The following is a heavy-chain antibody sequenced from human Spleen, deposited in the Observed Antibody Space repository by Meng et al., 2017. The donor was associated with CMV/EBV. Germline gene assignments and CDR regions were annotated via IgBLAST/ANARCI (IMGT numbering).Heavy chain of an antibody. D-gene: IGHD5-18*01. CDR2: ISGSGGST. V-gene: IGHV3-23*01. CDR3: ARRDDSGGYTYGYFDF. Sequence: GGSLRLSCAGSRSTFSNYWMHWVRQAPGKGLEWVSAISGSGGSTYYADSVKGRFTISRDNSKNTLYLQMNSLKAEDTAVYYCARRDDSGGYTYGYFDFWGQGTLVTVSS. CDR1: RSTFSNYW. J-gene: IGHJ4*02.